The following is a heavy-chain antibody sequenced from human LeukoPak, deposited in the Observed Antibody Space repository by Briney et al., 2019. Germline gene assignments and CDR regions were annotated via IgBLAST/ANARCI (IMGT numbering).Heavy chain of an antibody. D-gene: IGHD6-13*01. CDR3: ARGMYSSSWYADY. CDR2: ISSSSSYI. J-gene: IGHJ4*02. V-gene: IGHV3-21*01. CDR1: GFTFSSYE. Sequence: GGSLRLSCAASGFTFSSYEMNWVRQAPGKGLEWVSSISSSSSYIYYADSVKGRFTISRDNAKNSLYLQMNSLRAEDTAVYYCARGMYSSSWYADYWGQGTLVTVSS.